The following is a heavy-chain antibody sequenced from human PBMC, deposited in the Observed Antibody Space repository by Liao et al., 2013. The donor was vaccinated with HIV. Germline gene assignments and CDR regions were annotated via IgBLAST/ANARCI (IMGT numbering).Heavy chain of an antibody. CDR1: GGSISSSSYY. CDR2: MYYSGST. J-gene: IGHJ4*02. V-gene: IGHV4-39*07. CDR3: ARDMDYGSGSYSY. Sequence: QLQLQESGPGLVRPSETLSLTCTVSGGSISSSSYYWGWIRQPPGKGLEWIGSMYYSGSTYYTPSLKTRVTISVDTSKNQFSLKLSSVTAADTAVYYCARDMDYGSGSYSYWGQGTLVTVSS. D-gene: IGHD3-10*01.